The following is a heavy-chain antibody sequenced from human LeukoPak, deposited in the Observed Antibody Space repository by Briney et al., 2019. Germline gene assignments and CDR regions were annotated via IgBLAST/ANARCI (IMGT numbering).Heavy chain of an antibody. D-gene: IGHD1-26*01. J-gene: IGHJ4*02. CDR2: IYSSGGN. CDR3: VGTYYNPSLKSRITISVDTSKIQFALKLSSVTAADTAVYDCARHSDDCSGSTCYDY. V-gene: IGHV4-59*08. Sequence: AETLSLTCTLSGVSIRRYHWSWVRQPPGKGLEWVGYIYSSGGNYYHPSLQSRVNLTVDTVKKPFSLELSSVTAADTGVYDSVGTYYNPSLKSRITISVDTSKIQFALKLSSVTAADTAVYDCARHSDDCSGSTCYDYWGQGNRVTVSA. CDR1: GVSIRRYH.